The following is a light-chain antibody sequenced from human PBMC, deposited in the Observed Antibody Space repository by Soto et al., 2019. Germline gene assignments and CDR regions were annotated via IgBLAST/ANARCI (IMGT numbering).Light chain of an antibody. J-gene: IGKJ5*01. Sequence: EMVMTQSPATLSESPGERATLSCRASQSVSGNLAWYQQKPGQAPRLLIYGASTRATGLPARFSGSGSGTEFTLTISSLQSEDFAVYYCQQYNNWPPITFGQGTRVEIK. V-gene: IGKV3-15*01. CDR1: QSVSGN. CDR3: QQYNNWPPIT. CDR2: GAS.